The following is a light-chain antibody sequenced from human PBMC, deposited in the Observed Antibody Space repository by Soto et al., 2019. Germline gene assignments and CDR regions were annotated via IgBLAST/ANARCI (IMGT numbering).Light chain of an antibody. Sequence: IVLTQSPGTLSLSPGKRATLSCRASQRVGSNYLAWYQQKPGQAPRLVIYGASNRATGIPDRFSASGSGTDFTLTISRLEPEDSAVYYCQQYISSPLTFGQGTKVDI. CDR1: QRVGSNY. CDR2: GAS. CDR3: QQYISSPLT. J-gene: IGKJ1*01. V-gene: IGKV3-20*01.